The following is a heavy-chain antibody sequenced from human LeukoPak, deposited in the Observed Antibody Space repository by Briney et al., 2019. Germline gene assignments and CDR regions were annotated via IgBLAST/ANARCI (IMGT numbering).Heavy chain of an antibody. Sequence: GESLKISCKGSGYNFTNYWIGWVRQMPGKGLEWMGIIYPGDSNTRYSPSFQVQVTISADKSISTAYLQWSSLKASDTAMYYCARRVGGTTSRAFDIWGQGTMVSVSS. CDR2: IYPGDSNT. V-gene: IGHV5-51*01. CDR3: ARRVGGTTSRAFDI. J-gene: IGHJ3*02. CDR1: GYNFTNYW. D-gene: IGHD1-26*01.